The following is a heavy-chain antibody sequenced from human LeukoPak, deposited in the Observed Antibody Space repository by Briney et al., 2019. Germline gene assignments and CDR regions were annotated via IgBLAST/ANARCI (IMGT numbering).Heavy chain of an antibody. D-gene: IGHD6-19*01. CDR2: IYYSGST. Sequence: SETLSLTCTVSGGSISSYYWSWIRQPPGKGLEWIGYIYYSGSTNYNPSLKSRVTISVDTSKNQFSLKLSSVTAADTAVYYCASTLSSGWYFGFDYWGQGTLVTVSS. J-gene: IGHJ4*02. CDR3: ASTLSSGWYFGFDY. V-gene: IGHV4-59*01. CDR1: GGSISSYY.